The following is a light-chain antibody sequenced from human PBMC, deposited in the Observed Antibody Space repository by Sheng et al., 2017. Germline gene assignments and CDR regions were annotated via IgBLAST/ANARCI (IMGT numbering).Light chain of an antibody. CDR2: TDT. V-gene: IGLV1-40*01. J-gene: IGLJ3*02. CDR3: QSYDSSLSAWV. Sequence: QSVLTQPPSVSGAPGQRVTLSCTGTSSNIGAGYPVHWYQQLPGTAPKLLIYTDTNRPSGVPDRFSASKSGTSASLAITGLQAEDEADYYCQSYDSSLSAWVFGGGTKLTVL. CDR1: SSNIGAGYP.